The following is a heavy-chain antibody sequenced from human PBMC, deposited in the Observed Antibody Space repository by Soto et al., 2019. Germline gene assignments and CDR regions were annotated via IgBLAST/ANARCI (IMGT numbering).Heavy chain of an antibody. D-gene: IGHD6-6*01. CDR1: GFTFSSYS. V-gene: IGHV3-21*01. J-gene: IGHJ4*02. Sequence: EVQLVESGGGLVKPGGSLRLSCAASGFTFSSYSMNWVRQAPRKGLEWVSSISSSSSYIYYADSVKGRFTISRDNAKNSLYLQMNSLRAEDTAVYYCARDVYSSSRYFDYWGQGTLVTVSS. CDR2: ISSSSSYI. CDR3: ARDVYSSSRYFDY.